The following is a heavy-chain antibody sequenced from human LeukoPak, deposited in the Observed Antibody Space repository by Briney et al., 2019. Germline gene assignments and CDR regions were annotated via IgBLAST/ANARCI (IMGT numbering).Heavy chain of an antibody. V-gene: IGHV1-8*01. CDR3: ARGASGSYYEAYYFDY. D-gene: IGHD1-26*01. J-gene: IGHJ4*02. CDR1: GYTFTSYD. Sequence: ASVKVSCKASGYTFTSYDINWVRQATGQGLEWMGWMNPNSGNTGYAQKFQGRVTMTRNTSISTAYMELSSLGSEDTAVYYCARGASGSYYEAYYFDYWGQGTLVTVSS. CDR2: MNPNSGNT.